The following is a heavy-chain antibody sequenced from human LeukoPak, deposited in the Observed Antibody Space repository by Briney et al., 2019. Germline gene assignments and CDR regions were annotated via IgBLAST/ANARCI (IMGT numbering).Heavy chain of an antibody. CDR1: GFTFRSYS. Sequence: GGSLRLSCAASGFTFRSYSMNWVRQAPGKGLEWVSAIDPSSTYIYYADSVKGRFTISRDNSKNTLYLQMNSLRPEDTAVYYCAKVRVGTAHFDYWGQGTLVTVSS. J-gene: IGHJ4*02. V-gene: IGHV3-21*01. CDR2: IDPSSTYI. D-gene: IGHD2-15*01. CDR3: AKVRVGTAHFDY.